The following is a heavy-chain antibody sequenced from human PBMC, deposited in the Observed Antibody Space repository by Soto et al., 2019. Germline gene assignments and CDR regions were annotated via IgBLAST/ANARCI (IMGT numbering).Heavy chain of an antibody. V-gene: IGHV2-5*02. D-gene: IGHD2-15*01. CDR3: AHRQIYAPNNCSGGSCYPLNIDAFDI. Sequence: QITLKESGPTLVKPTQTLTLTCTFSGFSLSTSGVGVGWIRQPPGKALEWLALIYWDDDKRYSPSLKSRLTITQDTTKNQVVLTMTNMDPVDTATYYCAHRQIYAPNNCSGGSCYPLNIDAFDIWGQGTMVTVSS. CDR2: IYWDDDK. CDR1: GFSLSTSGVG. J-gene: IGHJ3*02.